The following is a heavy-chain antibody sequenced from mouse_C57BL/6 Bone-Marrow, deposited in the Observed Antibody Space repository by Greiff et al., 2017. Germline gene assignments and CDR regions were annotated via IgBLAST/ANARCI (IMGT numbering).Heavy chain of an antibody. V-gene: IGHV1-52*01. D-gene: IGHD1-1*01. CDR3: ARPCCYGSSYDWYFDV. CDR2: IDPSDSET. CDR1: GYTFTSYW. Sequence: QVQLQQPGAELVRPGSSVKLSCKASGYTFTSYWMHWVKQRPIQGLEWIGNIDPSDSETHYNQKFKDKATLTVDKSSSTAYMQLSSLTSEDSAVYYCARPCCYGSSYDWYFDVWGTGTTVTVSS. J-gene: IGHJ1*03.